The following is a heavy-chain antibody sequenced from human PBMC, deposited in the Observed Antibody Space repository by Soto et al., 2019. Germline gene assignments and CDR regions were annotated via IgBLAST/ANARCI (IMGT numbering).Heavy chain of an antibody. Sequence: PSETLSLTCSVSGGSISTYYWSWVRQPPGKGLEWIGYIYYNGNTDYNPSLNSRVTISVATSKNQFSLKLSSVTAADTAVYYCARAIVRGYLDVWGKGTSVTVSS. D-gene: IGHD1-26*01. CDR3: ARAIVRGYLDV. CDR1: GGSISTYY. J-gene: IGHJ6*03. V-gene: IGHV4-59*01. CDR2: IYYNGNT.